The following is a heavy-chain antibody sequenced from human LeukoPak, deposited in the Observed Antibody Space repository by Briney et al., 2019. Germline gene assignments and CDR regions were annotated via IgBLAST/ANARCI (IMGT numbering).Heavy chain of an antibody. CDR3: ARLEYCSGGSCYPYFDY. Sequence: GESLKISRKGSGYSFTSYWIGWVRQMPGKGLEWMGIIYPGDSDTRYSPSFQGQVTISADKSISTAYLQWSSLKASDTAMYYCARLEYCSGGSCYPYFDYWGQGTLVTVSS. D-gene: IGHD2-15*01. V-gene: IGHV5-51*01. CDR1: GYSFTSYW. CDR2: IYPGDSDT. J-gene: IGHJ4*02.